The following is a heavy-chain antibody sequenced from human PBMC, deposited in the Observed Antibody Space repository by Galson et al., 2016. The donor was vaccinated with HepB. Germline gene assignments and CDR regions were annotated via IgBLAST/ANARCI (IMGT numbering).Heavy chain of an antibody. CDR2: IYDGGRT. CDR3: ARPTVAPAGRGYDY. CDR1: EFTVSSRY. J-gene: IGHJ4*02. V-gene: IGHV3-53*01. Sequence: SLRLSCADSEFTVSSRYMSWIRQAPGKGLEWVSVIYDGGRTYYADSVKGRFTISRDYSENTLYLQMNSLRAEDTAVYYCARPTVAPAGRGYDYWGQGTLVTVSS. D-gene: IGHD6-13*01.